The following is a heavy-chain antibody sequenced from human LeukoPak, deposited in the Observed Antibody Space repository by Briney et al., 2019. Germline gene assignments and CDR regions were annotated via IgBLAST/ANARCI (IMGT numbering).Heavy chain of an antibody. V-gene: IGHV4-59*01. J-gene: IGHJ4*02. CDR3: ARVYPATNTALDY. CDR2: IYYSGST. CDR1: GGAISGYY. D-gene: IGHD3-16*02. Sequence: SETLSLTCTVSGGAISGYYWSWIRQPPGKGLKWIGCIYYSGSTNYNPSLRSRVTISVDTSKNQFSLKLNSVTAADTAVYYCARVYPATNTALDYWGQGTLVTVSS.